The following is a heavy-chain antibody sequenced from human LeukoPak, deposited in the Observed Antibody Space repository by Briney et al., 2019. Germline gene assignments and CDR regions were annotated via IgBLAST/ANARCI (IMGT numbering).Heavy chain of an antibody. D-gene: IGHD3-16*01. CDR2: IYYSRST. V-gene: IGHV4-31*03. J-gene: IGHJ4*02. CDR3: ARALWGYGKVDYFDY. Sequence: SQTLSLTCTVSGGSISSGGYYWSWIRQHPGKGLEWIGYIYYSRSTYYNPSLKSRVTISVDTSKNQFSLKLSSVTAADTAVYYCARALWGYGKVDYFDYWGQGTLVTVSS. CDR1: GGSISSGGYY.